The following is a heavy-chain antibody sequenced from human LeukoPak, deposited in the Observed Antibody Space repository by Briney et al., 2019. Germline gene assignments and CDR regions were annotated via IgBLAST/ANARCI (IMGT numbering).Heavy chain of an antibody. Sequence: PSETLSLTCTVSGVSISSSNSYWGWIRQPPGKGLEWIGSIYHSGSTYYNPSLKSRVTISVDTSKNQFSLKLSSVTAADTAVYYCARVPRATAPPRVYFDYWGQGTLVTVSS. D-gene: IGHD5-12*01. CDR2: IYHSGST. J-gene: IGHJ4*02. CDR3: ARVPRATAPPRVYFDY. V-gene: IGHV4-39*07. CDR1: GVSISSSNSY.